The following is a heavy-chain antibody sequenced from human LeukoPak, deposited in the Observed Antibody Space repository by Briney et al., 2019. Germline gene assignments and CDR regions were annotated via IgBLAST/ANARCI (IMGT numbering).Heavy chain of an antibody. CDR2: ISSGGSTI. J-gene: IGHJ4*02. CDR1: GFTFSDYY. CDR3: ARDRGWRSSGYYLYHFDY. V-gene: IGHV3-11*01. Sequence: GGSLRLSCAVSGFTFSDYYMSWVRQAPGRGLEWVSYISSGGSTIYYADSVRGRFTISRDNARNSLYLQMSSLRAEDTAVYYCARDRGWRSSGYYLYHFDYWGQGTLVTFAS. D-gene: IGHD3-22*01.